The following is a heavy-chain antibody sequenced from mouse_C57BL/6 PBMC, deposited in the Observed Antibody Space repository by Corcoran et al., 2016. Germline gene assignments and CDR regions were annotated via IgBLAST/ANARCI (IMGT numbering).Heavy chain of an antibody. CDR2: IYPGDGDT. J-gene: IGHJ2*01. D-gene: IGHD2-1*01. CDR1: GYAFSSYW. V-gene: IGHV1-80*01. Sequence: QVQLQQSGAELVKPGASVKISCKASGYAFSSYWMNWVKQRPGKGLEWIGQIYPGDGDTNYNGKFKGKATLTADKSSSTAYMQLRSLTSEDYAVYFCAREGNWLFDYWGQGTTLTVSS. CDR3: AREGNWLFDY.